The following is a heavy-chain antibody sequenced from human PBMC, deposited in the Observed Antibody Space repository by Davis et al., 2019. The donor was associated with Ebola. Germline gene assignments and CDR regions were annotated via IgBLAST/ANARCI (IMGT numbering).Heavy chain of an antibody. CDR3: ARDSSYGYSGYYYYGMDV. Sequence: GESLKISCAASGFSFSTYEMNWVRQAPGKGLEWVSYISSSGNTIYSADSVKGRFTISRDNAKNSLYLQMNSLRAEDTAVYYCARDSSYGYSGYYYYGMDVWGQGTTVTVSS. CDR2: ISSSGNTI. J-gene: IGHJ6*02. D-gene: IGHD5-18*01. CDR1: GFSFSTYE. V-gene: IGHV3-48*03.